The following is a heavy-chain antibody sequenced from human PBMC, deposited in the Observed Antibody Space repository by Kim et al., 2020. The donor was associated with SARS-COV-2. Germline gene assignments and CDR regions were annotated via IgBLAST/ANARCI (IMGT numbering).Heavy chain of an antibody. CDR3: AKEEGHSSGGDYYYYGMDV. D-gene: IGHD6-19*01. CDR1: GFTFSSYA. CDR2: IYSGGSRK. Sequence: GGSLRLSCAASGFTFSSYAMSWVRQAPGKGLEWVSVIYSGGSRKYYADSVKGRFTISRDKSKNTLYLQMNSLRAEDTAVYYCAKEEGHSSGGDYYYYGMDVWGQGTTVTVSS. V-gene: IGHV3-23*03. J-gene: IGHJ6*02.